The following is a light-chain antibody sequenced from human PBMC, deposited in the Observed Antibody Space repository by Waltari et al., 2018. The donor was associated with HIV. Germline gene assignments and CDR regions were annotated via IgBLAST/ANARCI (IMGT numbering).Light chain of an antibody. V-gene: IGKV4-1*01. CDR1: RTVPYHSDNKNY. Sequence: DFVMTQSPDSLPVSLGETVGINCKSSRTVPYHSDNKNYLAWYQHKPGQAPRVLISWASTRAVMVPSSIPALGVPERFSGSGSGTNFSLTISGLQDDVAIYYCQQYFSLPPTFGGGTRVERK. CDR2: WAS. CDR3: QQYFSLPPT. J-gene: IGKJ4*01.